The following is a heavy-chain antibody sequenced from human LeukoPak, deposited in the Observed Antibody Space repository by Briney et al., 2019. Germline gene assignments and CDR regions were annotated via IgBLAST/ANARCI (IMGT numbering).Heavy chain of an antibody. V-gene: IGHV1-18*01. CDR2: ISAYNGNT. CDR1: GYTFTSYG. CDR3: AREGEIDSIVGATSWFDP. D-gene: IGHD1-26*01. Sequence: ASVKVSCKASGYTFTSYGISWVRQAPGQGLEWMGWISAYNGNTNYAQKLQGRVTMTTDTSTSTAYMELRSLRSDDTAVYYCAREGEIDSIVGATSWFDPWGQGTLVTVSS. J-gene: IGHJ5*02.